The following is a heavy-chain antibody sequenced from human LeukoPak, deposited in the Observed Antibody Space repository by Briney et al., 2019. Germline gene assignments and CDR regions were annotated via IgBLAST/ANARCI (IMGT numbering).Heavy chain of an antibody. CDR1: GFIFSSYW. J-gene: IGHJ4*02. Sequence: PGRSLRLSCAASGFIFSSYWMSWVRQAPGKGLEWVSSISSSSSYIYYADSVKGRFTISRDNAKNSLYLQMNSLRAEDTAVYYCARVARSAMLVVGDYFDYWGQGTLVTVSS. V-gene: IGHV3-21*01. D-gene: IGHD3-3*01. CDR3: ARVARSAMLVVGDYFDY. CDR2: ISSSSSYI.